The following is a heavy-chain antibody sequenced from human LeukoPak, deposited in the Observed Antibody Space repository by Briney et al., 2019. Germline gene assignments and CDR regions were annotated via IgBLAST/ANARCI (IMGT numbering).Heavy chain of an antibody. CDR2: IYYSGST. Sequence: SGTLSLTCTVSGGSISSYYWSWIRQPPGKGLEWIGYIYYSGSTNYNPSLKSRVTISVDTSKNQFSLKLSSVTAADTAVYYCARDLGYSSSWYPNWFDPWGQGTLVTVSS. CDR3: ARDLGYSSSWYPNWFDP. V-gene: IGHV4-59*01. J-gene: IGHJ5*02. D-gene: IGHD6-13*01. CDR1: GGSISSYY.